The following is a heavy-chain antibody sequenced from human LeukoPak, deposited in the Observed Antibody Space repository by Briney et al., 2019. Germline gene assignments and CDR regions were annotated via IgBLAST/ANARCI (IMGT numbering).Heavy chain of an antibody. J-gene: IGHJ4*02. D-gene: IGHD1-26*01. CDR2: IYASGST. CDR3: ATYSGSYAYYGS. V-gene: IGHV4-4*07. Sequence: SETLSLTCTVSGGSISSCYWCWIRQPAGKGLEWIGRIYASGSTNYNPSLKSRVTMSVDTSKNQFSLKLSSVTAADTAVYYCATYSGSYAYYGSWGQGTLVTVSS. CDR1: GGSISSCY.